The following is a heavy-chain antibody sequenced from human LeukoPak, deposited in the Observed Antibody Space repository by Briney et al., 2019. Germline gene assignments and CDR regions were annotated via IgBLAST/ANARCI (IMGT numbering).Heavy chain of an antibody. J-gene: IGHJ5*02. V-gene: IGHV3-11*04. Sequence: GSLRLSCAASGFTFSDYYMTWIRQAPGKGLEWISYISYSGSTIYYADSVKGRFTISRDNAKNSLYLQMNSLRAEDTAIYYCTRDQNFYGSGRGFDPWGQGTLVTVSS. D-gene: IGHD3-10*01. CDR2: ISYSGSTI. CDR1: GFTFSDYY. CDR3: TRDQNFYGSGRGFDP.